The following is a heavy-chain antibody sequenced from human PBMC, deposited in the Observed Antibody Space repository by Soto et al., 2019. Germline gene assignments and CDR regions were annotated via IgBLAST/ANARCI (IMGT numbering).Heavy chain of an antibody. J-gene: IGHJ3*02. CDR3: ARTPDI. V-gene: IGHV4-30-2*01. CDR1: GGSISSGGYS. Sequence: LQLQESGSGLVKPPQTLSLTCAVSGGSISSGGYSWSWIRQPPGKGLEWIGYIYHSGSTDYNPSPKSRATISVDRSKNQFSLKLSSVTAADTAAYSCARTPDIWGQGTMVTVSS. CDR2: IYHSGST.